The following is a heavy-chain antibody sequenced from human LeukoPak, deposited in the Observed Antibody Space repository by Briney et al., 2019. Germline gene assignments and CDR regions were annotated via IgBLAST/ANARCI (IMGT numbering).Heavy chain of an antibody. CDR1: GFTFSSYA. Sequence: GGSLRLSCAASGFTFSSYAMSWVRQAPGKGLEWVSAISGSGGSTYYADSVKGRFTISRDNSKNTLYLQMNSLRAEDTAVYYCAKLYLGPAVSPEDWFDPWGQGTLVTVSS. V-gene: IGHV3-23*01. CDR3: AKLYLGPAVSPEDWFDP. D-gene: IGHD2-2*01. J-gene: IGHJ5*02. CDR2: ISGSGGST.